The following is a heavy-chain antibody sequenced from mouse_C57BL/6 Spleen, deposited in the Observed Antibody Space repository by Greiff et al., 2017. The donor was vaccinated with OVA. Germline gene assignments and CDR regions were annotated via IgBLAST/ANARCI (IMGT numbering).Heavy chain of an antibody. CDR1: GYSITSGYY. V-gene: IGHV3-6*01. J-gene: IGHJ2*01. CDR2: ISYDGSN. Sequence: EVHLVESGPGLVKPSQSLSLTCSVTGYSITSGYYWNWIRQFPGNKLEWMGYISYDGSNNYNPSLKNRISITRDTSKNQFFLKLNSVTTEDTATYYCARDGQRDYFDYWGQGTTLTVSS. CDR3: ARDGQRDYFDY.